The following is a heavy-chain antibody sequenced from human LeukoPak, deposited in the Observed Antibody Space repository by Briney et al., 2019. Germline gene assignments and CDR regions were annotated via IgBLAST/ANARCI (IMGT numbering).Heavy chain of an antibody. V-gene: IGHV4-4*02. J-gene: IGHJ4*02. CDR2: IYHDGRT. CDR1: GGAIDRNNW. Sequence: PSETLSLTCAVSGGAIDRNNWWSWVRQPLGKGLEWIGEIYHDGRTYYNPSIKSRATISVDKSKNQVSLKVTSVTAADTAVYYCAKDPLAGIETLENWGQGALATVSS. CDR3: AKDPLAGIETLEN. D-gene: IGHD6-19*01.